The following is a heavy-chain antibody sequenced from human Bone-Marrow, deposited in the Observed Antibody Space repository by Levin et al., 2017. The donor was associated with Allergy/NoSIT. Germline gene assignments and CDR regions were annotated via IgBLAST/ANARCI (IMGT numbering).Heavy chain of an antibody. CDR3: ARGVATFSWIDS. J-gene: IGHJ4*02. CDR1: GFTFASYA. D-gene: IGHD5-12*01. V-gene: IGHV3-33*01. CDR2: IWYDGNSR. Sequence: LSLTCAASGFTFASYAMHWVRQAPGKGLEWVALIWYDGNSRFYVDSVKGRFTISRDNSKDTLYLEMNSLNVEDTAVYYCARGVATFSWIDSWGQGTLVLVST.